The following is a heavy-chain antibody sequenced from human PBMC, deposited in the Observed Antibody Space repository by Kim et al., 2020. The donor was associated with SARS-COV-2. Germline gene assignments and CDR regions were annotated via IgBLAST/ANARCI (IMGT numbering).Heavy chain of an antibody. Sequence: GESLKISCQSSGYTFTYYRVGWVRQQPGEGLEWMGLINPSDSDTRYSPSCQGQVTISADKSVNTAYLEWSGLKASDTATYYCARHSSRFSYYFDIWGRGT. D-gene: IGHD2-2*01. CDR3: ARHSSRFSYYFDI. CDR1: GYTFTYYR. J-gene: IGHJ2*01. CDR2: INPSDSDT. V-gene: IGHV5-51*01.